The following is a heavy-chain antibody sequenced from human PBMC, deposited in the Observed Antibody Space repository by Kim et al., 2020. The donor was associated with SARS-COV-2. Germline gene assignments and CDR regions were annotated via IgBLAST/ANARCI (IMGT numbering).Heavy chain of an antibody. J-gene: IGHJ2*01. CDR2: ISWNSGSI. D-gene: IGHD5-12*01. CDR3: AKAEVAQKWPDL. V-gene: IGHV3-9*01. CDR1: GFTFDDFA. Sequence: GGSLRLSCAASGFTFDDFAMHWVRQAPGKGLEWVSGISWNSGSIGYADSVKGRFTISRDNCKNSLYLQMNRLRAEDTALYYCAKAEVAQKWPDLWGRGTLVTVSS.